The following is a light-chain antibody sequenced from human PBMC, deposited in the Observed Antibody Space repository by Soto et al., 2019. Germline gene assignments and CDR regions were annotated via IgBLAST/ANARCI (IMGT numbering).Light chain of an antibody. J-gene: IGKJ2*01. CDR2: DAS. V-gene: IGKV3-11*01. CDR1: QSVGTD. Sequence: EIVLTQSPATLSLSPGERATLSCRARQSVGTDLAWYQQKPAQAPRLLIYDASNRATGIPARFSGSGSGTEFTLTISSLQPDDFATYYCQQYNSLYTFGQGTKLEIK. CDR3: QQYNSLYT.